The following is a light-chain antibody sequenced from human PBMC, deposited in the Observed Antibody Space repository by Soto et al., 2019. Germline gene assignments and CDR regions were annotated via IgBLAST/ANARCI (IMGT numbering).Light chain of an antibody. CDR1: QSVLYSSNNKNY. J-gene: IGKJ2*01. CDR3: QHYESTPPT. CDR2: WAS. V-gene: IGKV4-1*01. Sequence: DIVMTQSPDSLAVSLGERATINCKSSQSVLYSSNNKNYLAWYQQRPGQPPKLLIYWASTRESGVPDRFSGGGSWTDFTLTITSLLAEDVAVYYCQHYESTPPTFGKGTKLEIK.